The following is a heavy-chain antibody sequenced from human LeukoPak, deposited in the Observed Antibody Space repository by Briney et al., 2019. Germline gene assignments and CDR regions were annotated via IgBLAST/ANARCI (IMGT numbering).Heavy chain of an antibody. V-gene: IGHV4-39*07. J-gene: IGHJ6*03. D-gene: IGHD2-15*01. CDR3: ARFGCRGGSCYAGLYYYYMDV. Sequence: PSETLSLTCTVSGGSISSSSYYWGWIRQPPGKGLEWIGSIYYSGSTYYNPSLKSRVTISVDTSKNQFSLELSSVTAADTAVYYCARFGCRGGSCYAGLYYYYMDVWGTGTTVTVS. CDR1: GGSISSSSYY. CDR2: IYYSGST.